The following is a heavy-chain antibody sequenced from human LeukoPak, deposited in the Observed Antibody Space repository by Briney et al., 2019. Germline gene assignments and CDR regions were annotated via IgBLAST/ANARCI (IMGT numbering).Heavy chain of an antibody. CDR1: GFTFRNYA. J-gene: IGHJ6*02. Sequence: GSLRLSCAASGFTFRNYAMTWVRQAPGKGLDWVALIGARDGRTYYEDPVKGRFTISRDNFKNTLYLQMNSLRAEDTAIYYCAKGLYDYALDVWGQGTAVTVSS. CDR2: IGARDGRT. V-gene: IGHV3-23*01. CDR3: AKGLYDYALDV.